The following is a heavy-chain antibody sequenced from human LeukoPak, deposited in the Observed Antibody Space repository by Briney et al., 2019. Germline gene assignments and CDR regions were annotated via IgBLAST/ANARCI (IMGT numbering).Heavy chain of an antibody. Sequence: GGSLRLSCAASGFTFSSYGMHWVRQAPGKGLEWVAVISYDGSNKYYADSVKGRFTISRDNSKSTLYLQMNSLRAEDTALYYCAKDLHYYAAMDVWGQGTTVTVSS. V-gene: IGHV3-30*18. CDR2: ISYDGSNK. CDR1: GFTFSSYG. CDR3: AKDLHYYAAMDV. J-gene: IGHJ6*02. D-gene: IGHD3-10*01.